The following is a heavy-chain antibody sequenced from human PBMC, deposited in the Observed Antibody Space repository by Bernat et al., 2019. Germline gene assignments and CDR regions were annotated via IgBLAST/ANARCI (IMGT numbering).Heavy chain of an antibody. CDR2: INGSGGST. V-gene: IGHV3-23*01. J-gene: IGHJ4*02. CDR3: AKDHQMGYYFDN. D-gene: IGHD5-24*01. Sequence: EVQLLESGGGLVQPGGSLRLSCAASGFTFSSYGMSWVRQAPGKGLECVSDINGSGGSTYYADSVKGRFTISRDNSRNTLYLQMNSLRAEDTALYYCAKDHQMGYYFDNWGQGTLVTVSS. CDR1: GFTFSSYG.